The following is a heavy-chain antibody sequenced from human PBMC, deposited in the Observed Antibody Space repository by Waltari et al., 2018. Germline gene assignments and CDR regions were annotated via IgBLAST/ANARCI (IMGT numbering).Heavy chain of an antibody. CDR1: GYSISSGYY. CDR2: IYHSGST. D-gene: IGHD6-19*01. V-gene: IGHV4-38-2*01. CDR3: ARQAVAVNYFDY. J-gene: IGHJ4*02. Sequence: QVQLQESGPGLVKPSETLSLTCAVSGYSISSGYYWGWIRQPPGKGLEWIGSIYHSGSTYYNPSLKSRVTIAVDTSKNQFSLKLSSVTAADTAVYYCARQAVAVNYFDYWGQGTLVTVSS.